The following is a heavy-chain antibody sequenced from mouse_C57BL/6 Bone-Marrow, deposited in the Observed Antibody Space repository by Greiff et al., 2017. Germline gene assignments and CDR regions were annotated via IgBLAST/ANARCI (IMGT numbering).Heavy chain of an antibody. V-gene: IGHV1-22*01. CDR1: GYTFTDYN. CDR3: ANDLLWLRRYYYAMDY. D-gene: IGHD2-2*01. CDR2: INPNNGGT. Sequence: VQLQQSGPELVKPGASVKMSCKASGYTFTDYNMHWVKQSHGKSLEWIGYINPNNGGTSYNQKFKGKATLTVNKSSSTAYMARRSLTSEDSAVYYCANDLLWLRRYYYAMDYWGQGTSVTVSS. J-gene: IGHJ4*01.